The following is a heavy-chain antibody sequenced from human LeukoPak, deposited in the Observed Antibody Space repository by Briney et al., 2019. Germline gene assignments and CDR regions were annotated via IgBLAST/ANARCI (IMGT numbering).Heavy chain of an antibody. CDR3: AKQRVRGDHYFDY. D-gene: IGHD3-10*01. V-gene: IGHV3-30*18. CDR1: GFTFSNYG. Sequence: SGGSLRLSCAASGFTFSNYGMHWVRQAPGKGLEWVAVVSYDGGITYYADSVEGRFIISRDNSKNTLYLQLNSLRAEDTAVYYCAKQRVRGDHYFDYWGQGTLVTVSS. J-gene: IGHJ4*02. CDR2: VSYDGGIT.